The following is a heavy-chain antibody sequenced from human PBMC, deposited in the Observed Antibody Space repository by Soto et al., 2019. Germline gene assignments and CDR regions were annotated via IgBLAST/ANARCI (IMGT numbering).Heavy chain of an antibody. CDR3: ARGFGRRGYYYYYGMDV. J-gene: IGHJ6*02. V-gene: IGHV1-8*01. Sequence: VASVKVSCKASGYTFTSYDINWVRQATGQGLEWMGWMNPNSGNTGYAQKFQGRVTMTRNTSISTAYMELSSLRSEDTAVYYCARGFGRRGYYYYYGMDVWGQGTTVTVSS. CDR1: GYTFTSYD. D-gene: IGHD3-10*01. CDR2: MNPNSGNT.